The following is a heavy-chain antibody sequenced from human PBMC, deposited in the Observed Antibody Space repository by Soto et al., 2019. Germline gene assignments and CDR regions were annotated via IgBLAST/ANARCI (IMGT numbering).Heavy chain of an antibody. CDR1: GFTLSSYA. Sequence: EVQLLESGGGLVQPGGSLRLSCAASGFTLSSYAISWVRQAPGKGLEWVSAISGSGGSTYYADSVKGRFTISRDNSKNTLYLQMNSLRAEDTAVYYCAAMSREYYYYGMDVWGQGTTVTVSS. D-gene: IGHD1-26*01. J-gene: IGHJ6*02. CDR2: ISGSGGST. V-gene: IGHV3-23*01. CDR3: AAMSREYYYYGMDV.